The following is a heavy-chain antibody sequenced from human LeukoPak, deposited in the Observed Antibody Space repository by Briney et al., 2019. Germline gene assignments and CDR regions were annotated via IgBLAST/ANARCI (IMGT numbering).Heavy chain of an antibody. Sequence: GGSLRLSCAAFRFTFTYYGMTWVRQAPGKGLEWVSSISSSSSYIYYADSVKGRFTISRDNAKNSLYLQMNSLRAEDTAVYYCAREVDSSGFCFDYWGQGTLVTVSS. V-gene: IGHV3-21*01. CDR3: AREVDSSGFCFDY. CDR2: ISSSSSYI. CDR1: RFTFTYYG. J-gene: IGHJ4*02. D-gene: IGHD6-19*01.